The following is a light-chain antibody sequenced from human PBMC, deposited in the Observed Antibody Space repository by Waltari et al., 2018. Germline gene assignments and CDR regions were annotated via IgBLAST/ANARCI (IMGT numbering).Light chain of an antibody. Sequence: EVVMTQSPATLSVSPGERATLSCRASQSIATDLAWYQHKPGQAPRLLIYHASTRATVIPTRFRGSGSGTDFTLTISGLQSEDSAVYYCQQYNRWPPLTFGGGTKVEI. CDR1: QSIATD. V-gene: IGKV3D-15*01. CDR3: QQYNRWPPLT. CDR2: HAS. J-gene: IGKJ4*01.